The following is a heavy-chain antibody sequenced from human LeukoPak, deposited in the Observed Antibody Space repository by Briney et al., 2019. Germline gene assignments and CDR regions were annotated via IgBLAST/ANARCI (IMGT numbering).Heavy chain of an antibody. CDR2: ISYDGSNK. V-gene: IGHV3-30*14. CDR3: ARGDDSGYYDYFDY. D-gene: IGHD3-22*01. J-gene: IGHJ4*02. Sequence: TGGSLRLSCAASGFTFGSYAMHWVRQAPGKGLEWVAVISYDGSNKYYADSVKGRFTISRDFSKNTVFLHMNSLRAEDTAMYYCARGDDSGYYDYFDYWGQGALVTVSS. CDR1: GFTFGSYA.